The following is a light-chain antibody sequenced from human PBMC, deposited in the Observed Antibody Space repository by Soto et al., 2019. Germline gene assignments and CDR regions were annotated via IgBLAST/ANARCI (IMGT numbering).Light chain of an antibody. J-gene: IGKJ5*01. V-gene: IGKV3-15*01. CDR1: QSVRTK. CDR2: GAS. Sequence: EIVMTQSPDTLYVSPGEGATLSCRASQSVRTKLAWYQQKAGQAPRLLIYGASARATGIPDRFSGSGSGTEFTFTISSLQSEDFAVYYCQQYNSWPPITFGQGTRLEI. CDR3: QQYNSWPPIT.